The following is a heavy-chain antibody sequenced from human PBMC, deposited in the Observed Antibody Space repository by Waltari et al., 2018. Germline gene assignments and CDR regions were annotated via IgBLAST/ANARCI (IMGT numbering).Heavy chain of an antibody. Sequence: QVQLQESGPGLVKPSETLSLTCAVSGYSISSGYYWGWIRQPPGKGLEWIGSIYHSGSTDYNPSLKSRVTISVDTSKNQFSLKLSSVTAADTAVYYCARHEEDSSGYYRVLGYWGQGTLVTVSS. D-gene: IGHD3-22*01. CDR1: GYSISSGYY. CDR2: IYHSGST. V-gene: IGHV4-38-2*01. J-gene: IGHJ4*02. CDR3: ARHEEDSSGYYRVLGY.